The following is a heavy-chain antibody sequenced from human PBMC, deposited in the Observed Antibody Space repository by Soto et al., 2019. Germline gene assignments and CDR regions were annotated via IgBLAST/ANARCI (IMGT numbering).Heavy chain of an antibody. D-gene: IGHD2-15*01. Sequence: ASVKVSCKASGGTFSSYAISWVRQAPGQGLEWMGGIIPIFGTANYAQKFQGRVTITADESTSTAYMELSSLRSEDTAVYYCASTYCSGGSCYSWYGMDVWGQGTTVTVSS. CDR2: IIPIFGTA. CDR3: ASTYCSGGSCYSWYGMDV. V-gene: IGHV1-69*13. CDR1: GGTFSSYA. J-gene: IGHJ6*02.